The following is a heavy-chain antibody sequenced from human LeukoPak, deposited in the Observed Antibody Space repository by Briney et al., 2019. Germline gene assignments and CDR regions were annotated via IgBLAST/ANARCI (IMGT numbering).Heavy chain of an antibody. CDR1: GFTFDDYA. Sequence: GGSLRLSCAASGFTFDDYAMHWVRQAPGKGLEWVSAISGSGGSTYYADSVKGRFTISRDNSKNTLYLQMNSLRAEDTAVYYCATGKSYSSGWYGGYWGQGTLVTVSS. CDR2: ISGSGGST. V-gene: IGHV3-23*01. CDR3: ATGKSYSSGWYGGY. D-gene: IGHD6-19*01. J-gene: IGHJ4*02.